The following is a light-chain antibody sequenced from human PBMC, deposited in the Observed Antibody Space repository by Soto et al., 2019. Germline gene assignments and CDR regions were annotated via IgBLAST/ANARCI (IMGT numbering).Light chain of an antibody. J-gene: IGKJ1*01. CDR2: GAS. CDR3: QQYNNWPPWT. V-gene: IGKV3-15*01. CDR1: QSVSSN. Sequence: EIVMTQSPATLSVSPGERATLSCSASQSVSSNLAWYQQKPGQAPRLLIYGASTRATGIPARFSGSGSGTEFTLTISSLPSEDFAVYYCQQYNNWPPWTFGHGTKVEIK.